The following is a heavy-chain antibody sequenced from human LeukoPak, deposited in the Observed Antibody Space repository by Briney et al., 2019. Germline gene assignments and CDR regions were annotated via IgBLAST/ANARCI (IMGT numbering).Heavy chain of an antibody. J-gene: IGHJ3*02. D-gene: IGHD3-16*02. CDR2: INHSGST. CDR3: ARAIYDYIWGSYRPHDAFDI. V-gene: IGHV4-34*01. Sequence: PSETLSLTCAVYGGSFSGYYWSWIRQPPGKGLEWIGEINHSGSTNYNPSLKSRVTISVDTSKNQFSLKLSSVTAADTAVYYCARAIYDYIWGSYRPHDAFDIWGQGTMVTVSS. CDR1: GGSFSGYY.